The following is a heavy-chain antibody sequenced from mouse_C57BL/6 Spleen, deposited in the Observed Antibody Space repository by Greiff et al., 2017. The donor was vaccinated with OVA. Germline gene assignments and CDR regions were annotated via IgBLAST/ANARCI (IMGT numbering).Heavy chain of an antibody. CDR1: GFNIKNTY. Sequence: VQLQQSVAELVRPGASVKLSCTASGFNIKNTYMHWVKQRPEQGLEWIGRIDPANGNTKYAPKFQGKATITADTSSNTAYLQLSSLTSEDTAIYYCARGDITTVVARYWYFDVWGTGTTVTVSS. CDR3: ARGDITTVVARYWYFDV. J-gene: IGHJ1*03. CDR2: IDPANGNT. V-gene: IGHV14-3*01. D-gene: IGHD1-1*01.